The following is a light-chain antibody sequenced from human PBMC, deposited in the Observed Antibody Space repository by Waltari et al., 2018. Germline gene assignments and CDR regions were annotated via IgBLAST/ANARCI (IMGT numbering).Light chain of an antibody. CDR2: KAS. CDR1: QSIVSW. CDR3: QQYFSGCT. Sequence: DIQMTQSPSTLSASVGDRVTITCRASQSIVSWAAWYQQKPGKAPKLLIDKASSLQSGVPSTFSGSGSGTDFTLTISSLQPDDFATYYCQQYFSGCTFGQGTNLEIK. J-gene: IGKJ2*02. V-gene: IGKV1-5*03.